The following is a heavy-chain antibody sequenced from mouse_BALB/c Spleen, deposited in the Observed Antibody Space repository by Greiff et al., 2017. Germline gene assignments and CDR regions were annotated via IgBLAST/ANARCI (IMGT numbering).Heavy chain of an antibody. CDR2: ISSGGSYT. J-gene: IGHJ2*01. CDR3: ARGATANYFDY. D-gene: IGHD1-2*01. Sequence: EVMLVESGGGLVKPGGSLKLSCAASGFTFSSYAMSWVRQSPEKRLEWVAEISSGGSYTYYPDTVTGRFTISRDNAKNTLYLEMSSLRSEDTAMYYCARGATANYFDYWGQGTTLTVSS. V-gene: IGHV5-9-4*01. CDR1: GFTFSSYA.